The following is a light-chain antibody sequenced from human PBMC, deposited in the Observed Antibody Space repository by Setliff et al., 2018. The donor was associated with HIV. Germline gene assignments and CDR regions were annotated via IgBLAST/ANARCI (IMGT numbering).Light chain of an antibody. CDR2: DVS. J-gene: IGLJ2*01. V-gene: IGLV2-14*03. CDR3: SSYTFSTSLEAI. CDR1: SSNVGGYDY. Sequence: QSVLTQPASVSGSPGQSITISCTGTSSNVGGYDYVSWYQQHPGKAPKLMIYDVSNRPSGVSNRFSGSKSGNTASLTISGLQAEDEADYYCSSYTFSTSLEAIFGGGTK.